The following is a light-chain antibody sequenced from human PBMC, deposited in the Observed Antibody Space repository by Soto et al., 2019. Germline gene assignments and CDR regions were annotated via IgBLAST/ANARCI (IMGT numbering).Light chain of an antibody. CDR3: QQYNSYPLT. CDR2: KAS. J-gene: IGKJ4*01. Sequence: DIQMTQSPSTLSASVGDRVTITCRASQSISSWLAWYQQKPGKAPKLLIYKASSLESGVPSRFSGSGSGTEFNLTLSRLQPDDFGTYYCQQYNSYPLTFGVGTKVEIK. CDR1: QSISSW. V-gene: IGKV1-5*03.